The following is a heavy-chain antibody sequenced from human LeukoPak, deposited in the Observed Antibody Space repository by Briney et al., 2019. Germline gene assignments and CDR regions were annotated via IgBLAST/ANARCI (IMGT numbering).Heavy chain of an antibody. CDR2: ISGSGGST. CDR1: GFTFSSYA. Sequence: PGGSLRLSCAASGFTFSSYAMSWVRQAPGKGLEWVSAISGSGGSTYYADSVKGRFTISRDNSKNTLYLQMNSLRAEDTAVYYCANDVGGSYPINWFDPWGQGTLVTVSS. D-gene: IGHD1-26*01. CDR3: ANDVGGSYPINWFDP. J-gene: IGHJ5*02. V-gene: IGHV3-23*01.